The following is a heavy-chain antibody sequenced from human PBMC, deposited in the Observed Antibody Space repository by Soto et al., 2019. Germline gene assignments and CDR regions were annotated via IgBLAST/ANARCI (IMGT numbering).Heavy chain of an antibody. CDR2: ISGSGDST. J-gene: IGHJ4*02. V-gene: IGHV3-23*01. CDR3: AKVLKPWLLGTYDY. D-gene: IGHD5-18*01. Sequence: EVQLLESGGGLVQPGGSLRLSCAASGFTFSTYAMSWVRQAPGKGLEWVSTISGSGDSTYYADSVKGRFTISRDNSKSTLHLQMNSLRVEDTAVYFCAKVLKPWLLGTYDYWGQGPLVTVSS. CDR1: GFTFSTYA.